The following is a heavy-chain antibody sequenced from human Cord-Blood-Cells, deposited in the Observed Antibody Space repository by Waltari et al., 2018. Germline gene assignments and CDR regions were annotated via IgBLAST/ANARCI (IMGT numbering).Heavy chain of an antibody. D-gene: IGHD1-26*01. CDR3: ARDKGKSGSYYYYGMDV. CDR2: INPNSGGT. CDR1: GYTFTGYY. J-gene: IGHJ6*02. Sequence: QVQLVQSGAEVKKPGASVKVSCKASGYTFTGYYMHWVRQAPGQGLEWMGWINPNSGGTNYAQKFQGWVTMTRDTSISTAYMELSRLRSDDTAVYYWARDKGKSGSYYYYGMDVWGQGTTVTVSS. V-gene: IGHV1-2*04.